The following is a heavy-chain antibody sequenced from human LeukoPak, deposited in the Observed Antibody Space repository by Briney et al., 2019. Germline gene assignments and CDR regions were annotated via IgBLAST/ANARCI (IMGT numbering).Heavy chain of an antibody. V-gene: IGHV3-30*18. Sequence: SLRLSCAASGFTLSTYAMTWVRQAPGKGLEWVAVISYDGSNKYYADSVKGRFTISRDNSKNTLYLQMNSLRAEDTAVYYCAKVDFWSGYYMSGAFDYWGQGTLVTVSS. CDR2: ISYDGSNK. J-gene: IGHJ4*02. CDR3: AKVDFWSGYYMSGAFDY. CDR1: GFTLSTYA. D-gene: IGHD3-3*01.